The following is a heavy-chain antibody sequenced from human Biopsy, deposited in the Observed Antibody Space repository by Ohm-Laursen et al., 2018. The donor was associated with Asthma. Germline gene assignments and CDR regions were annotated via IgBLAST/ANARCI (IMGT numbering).Heavy chain of an antibody. V-gene: IGHV3-53*01. CDR2: IYSGGTS. CDR3: ARGDSSNWSHYYFDY. Sequence: SLRLSCSASGFAVSRDHMFWVRQAPGKGLEWVSVIYSGGTSHTADSVRGRFTISRDYSKNTLYLQMHSLRAEDTAVYYCARGDSSNWSHYYFDYWGQGTLVTVSS. CDR1: GFAVSRDH. J-gene: IGHJ4*02. D-gene: IGHD3-22*01.